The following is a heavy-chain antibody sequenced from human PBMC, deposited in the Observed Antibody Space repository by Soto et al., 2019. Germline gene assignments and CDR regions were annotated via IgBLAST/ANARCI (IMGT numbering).Heavy chain of an antibody. CDR2: IYYSGSA. V-gene: IGHV4-39*01. CDR1: GGSISSVSYY. Sequence: QLQLQESGPGLVKPSETLSLTCSVSGGSISSVSYYWGWIRQPPGKGLEWIGSIYYSGSAYYSPSPKRRVTMSVDTAKNQLSLELRSVTAADTAVYYCARLHCNSPNCVPLDPWGQGTLVTVSS. J-gene: IGHJ5*02. D-gene: IGHD2-2*01. CDR3: ARLHCNSPNCVPLDP.